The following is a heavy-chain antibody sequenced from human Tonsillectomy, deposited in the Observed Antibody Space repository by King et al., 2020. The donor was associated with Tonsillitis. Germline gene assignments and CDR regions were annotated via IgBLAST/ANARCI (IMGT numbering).Heavy chain of an antibody. J-gene: IGHJ3*02. CDR3: AKDVPYYYDSSGYYYPDAFDI. V-gene: IGHV3-23*04. CDR2: ISGSGGSP. CDR1: GFTFSSYA. D-gene: IGHD3-22*01. Sequence: VQLVESGGGLVQPGGSLRLSCAASGFTFSSYAISLVRQAPGKGLEWVSAISGSGGSPYYADSVKGRFTISRDDSKNTLYLQMNSLRAGDTAVYYCAKDVPYYYDSSGYYYPDAFDIWGQGTMVTVSS.